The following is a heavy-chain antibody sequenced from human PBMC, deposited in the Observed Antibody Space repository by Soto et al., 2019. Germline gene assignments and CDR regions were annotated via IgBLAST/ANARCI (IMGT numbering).Heavy chain of an antibody. D-gene: IGHD2-15*01. Sequence: PSETLSLTCTVSGGSISSGDYYWSWIRQPPGKGLEWIGYSYYSGSTYYNPSLKSRVTISVDTSKNQFSLKLSSVTAADTAVYYCARAERNCSGGSCYRRRVPNWFDPWGQGTLVTVSS. CDR3: ARAERNCSGGSCYRRRVPNWFDP. CDR1: GGSISSGDYY. V-gene: IGHV4-30-4*01. CDR2: SYYSGST. J-gene: IGHJ5*02.